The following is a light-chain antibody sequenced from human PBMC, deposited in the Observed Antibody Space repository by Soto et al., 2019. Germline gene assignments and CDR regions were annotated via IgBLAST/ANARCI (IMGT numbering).Light chain of an antibody. Sequence: QFALTQPASVSGSPGQSITISCTGTSSDVGGYNYVSWYQQHPGKAPKLMIYDVSNRPSGVSNRFSGSKSGNTASLTISGLQAEDEADYYCSSYTSSSTLVVIGTGTKLTVL. J-gene: IGLJ1*01. CDR2: DVS. V-gene: IGLV2-14*01. CDR3: SSYTSSSTLVV. CDR1: SSDVGGYNY.